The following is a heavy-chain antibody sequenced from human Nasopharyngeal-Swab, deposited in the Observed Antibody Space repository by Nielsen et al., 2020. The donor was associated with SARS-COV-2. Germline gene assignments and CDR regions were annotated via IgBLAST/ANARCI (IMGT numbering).Heavy chain of an antibody. CDR2: IYYSGST. J-gene: IGHJ3*02. CDR1: GGSINSSRYY. CDR3: AISGWYYAFDI. Sequence: SETLSLTCTVSGGSINSSRYYWGWNRQPPGKGLEWIGSIYYSGSTCYKPSLESRVTISVDTSKNQFSLKLSSVTAADTAVYFCAISGWYYAFDIWGQGTMVTVSS. D-gene: IGHD6-19*01. V-gene: IGHV4-39*07.